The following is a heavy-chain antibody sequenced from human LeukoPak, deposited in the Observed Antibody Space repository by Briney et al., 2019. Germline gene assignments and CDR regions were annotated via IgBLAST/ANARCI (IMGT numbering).Heavy chain of an antibody. J-gene: IGHJ3*02. D-gene: IGHD3-9*01. CDR3: ARGSGRYLPPGNDAFDM. CDR2: IWYDGSNK. V-gene: IGHV3-33*01. Sequence: TGGSLRLSCAASRFTFSTHGMHWVRQAPGKGLEWVAFIWYDGSNKYYADSVKGRFTISRDNSKNTLYLQMNSLRAEDTTVYYCARGSGRYLPPGNDAFDMWGLGTRVTVSS. CDR1: RFTFSTHG.